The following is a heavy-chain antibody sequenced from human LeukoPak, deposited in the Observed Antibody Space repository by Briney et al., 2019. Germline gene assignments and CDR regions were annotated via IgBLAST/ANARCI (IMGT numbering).Heavy chain of an antibody. V-gene: IGHV3-23*01. D-gene: IGHD6-19*01. CDR3: AKQGSAYLLYSFEY. CDR2: ISGSGGST. CDR1: GFTFSSYA. Sequence: PGGSLRLSCAASGFTFSSYAMSWVRQAPGKGLEWVSAISGSGGSTYYAASVKGRLTISRDNSKNTLFLQMNGLRAEDTAMYYCAKQGSAYLLYSFEYRGQGTLVTASS. J-gene: IGHJ4*02.